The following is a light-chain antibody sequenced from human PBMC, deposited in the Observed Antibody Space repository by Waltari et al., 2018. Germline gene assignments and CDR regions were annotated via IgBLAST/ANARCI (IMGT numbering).Light chain of an antibody. CDR2: DDR. CDR3: QSYYNRSLV. V-gene: IGLV6-57*02. CDR1: SGRIATND. Sequence: FMLTQPPSVSESPGKTVTISCTASSGRIATNDVPWYQQRPGSAPTTVIYDDRQRPSGVPDRFSGSIDDFSNSASLTISELQTEDEADYYCQSYYNRSLVFGGGTRLTVL. J-gene: IGLJ2*01.